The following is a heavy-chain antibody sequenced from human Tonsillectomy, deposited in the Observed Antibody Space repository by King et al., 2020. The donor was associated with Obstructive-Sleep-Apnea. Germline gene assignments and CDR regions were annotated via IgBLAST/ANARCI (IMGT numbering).Heavy chain of an antibody. V-gene: IGHV1-69*17. D-gene: IGHD5-24*01. CDR2: IIPFFGIA. J-gene: IGHJ6*02. CDR3: ARFRKEMATIGDYYYGMDV. Sequence: HEQLVQSGAEVKNSGSSVKVSCKASGGTFSSYAISWVRQAPGQGLEWMGGIIPFFGIANYAQKFQGRVTITADKSTSTAYMELSSLRSEDTAVYYCARFRKEMATIGDYYYGMDVWGQGTTVTVSS. CDR1: GGTFSSYA.